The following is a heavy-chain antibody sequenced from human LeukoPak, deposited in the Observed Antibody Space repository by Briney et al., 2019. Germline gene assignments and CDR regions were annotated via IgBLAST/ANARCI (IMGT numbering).Heavy chain of an antibody. Sequence: GASVKVSCKASGGTFSSYAISWVRQAPGQGLEWMGRIIPILGIANYAQKFQGRVTITADKSTSTAYMELSSLRSEDTAVYYCARSPPIFGDGMDVWGQGTTVTVSS. CDR2: IIPILGIA. CDR3: ARSPPIFGDGMDV. V-gene: IGHV1-69*04. J-gene: IGHJ6*02. D-gene: IGHD3-3*01. CDR1: GGTFSSYA.